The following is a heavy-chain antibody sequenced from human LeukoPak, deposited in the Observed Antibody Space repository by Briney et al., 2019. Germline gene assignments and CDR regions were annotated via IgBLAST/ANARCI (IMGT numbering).Heavy chain of an antibody. Sequence: PGGSLRLSCAGSGFTFSSYEMNWVRQAPGKGLEWVVYISRSGSTKYYVDSVKGRFTISRDNAKNSLYLQMNSLRAEDTAVYYCARDEDKGEVRRPGTFDIWGQGTMVTVSS. CDR3: ARDEDKGEVRRPGTFDI. CDR2: ISRSGSTK. J-gene: IGHJ3*02. CDR1: GFTFSSYE. D-gene: IGHD1-26*01. V-gene: IGHV3-48*03.